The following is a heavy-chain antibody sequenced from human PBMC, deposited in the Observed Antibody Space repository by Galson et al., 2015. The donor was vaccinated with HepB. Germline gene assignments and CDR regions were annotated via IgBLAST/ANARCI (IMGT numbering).Heavy chain of an antibody. Sequence: SLRLSCAASGFTFSSYAMHWVRQAPGKGLEYVSAISSNGGSTYYADSVKGRFTISRDNSKNTLYLQMSSLRAEDTAVYYCVKVEPHDFWSGPPEAAFDIWGQGTMVTVSS. D-gene: IGHD3-3*01. CDR2: ISSNGGST. CDR1: GFTFSSYA. V-gene: IGHV3-64D*06. J-gene: IGHJ3*02. CDR3: VKVEPHDFWSGPPEAAFDI.